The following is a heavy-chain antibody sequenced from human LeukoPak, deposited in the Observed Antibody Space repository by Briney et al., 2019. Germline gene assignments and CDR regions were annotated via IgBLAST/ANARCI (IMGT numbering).Heavy chain of an antibody. D-gene: IGHD2-2*01. V-gene: IGHV1-2*06. CDR2: LNPNTGHA. J-gene: IGHJ4*02. CDR3: ARVSSSTSCCPFDY. Sequence: ASVKVSCKVVAYDFTGYYIHWVRQAPGQGPEWMGRLNPNTGHAVYAFKFQGRVTMTRDTSISTAYMELSRLRSDDTAVYYCARVSSSTSCCPFDYWGQGTLVTVSS. CDR1: AYDFTGYY.